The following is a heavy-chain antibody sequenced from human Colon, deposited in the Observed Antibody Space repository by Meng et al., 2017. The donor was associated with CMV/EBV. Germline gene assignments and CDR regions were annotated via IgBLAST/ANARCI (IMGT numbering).Heavy chain of an antibody. CDR3: ARGIVIVPIVPNWFDP. D-gene: IGHD2/OR15-2a*01. CDR1: GYNFTSYY. J-gene: IGHJ5*02. V-gene: IGHV1-46*01. Sequence: SGYNFTSYYMHWVRQAPGQGLEWMGMINPSGGRTKYAQRFQGRVTMTSDTSTSTVYMELSRLRLEDTAVYHCARGIVIVPIVPNWFDPWGHGTLVTVSS. CDR2: INPSGGRT.